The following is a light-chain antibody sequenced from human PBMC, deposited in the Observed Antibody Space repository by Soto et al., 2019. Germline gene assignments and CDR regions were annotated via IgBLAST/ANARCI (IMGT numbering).Light chain of an antibody. CDR1: QSVSSN. V-gene: IGKV3-15*01. CDR2: GTS. Sequence: EIVMTQSPATLYVSPGERATLSCRASQSVSSNLAWYQQRRGQAPRLLIYGTSTRATGIPARFSGSGSGTEFPTTISSLQSEDFAVYYCQQYTKWPLFTFGPGTRVD. CDR3: QQYTKWPLFT. J-gene: IGKJ3*01.